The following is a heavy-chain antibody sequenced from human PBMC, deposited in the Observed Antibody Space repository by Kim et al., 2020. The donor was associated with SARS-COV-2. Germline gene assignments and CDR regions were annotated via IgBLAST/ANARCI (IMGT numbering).Heavy chain of an antibody. CDR3: ARVSYSSSWSPFDY. V-gene: IGHV4-39*07. J-gene: IGHJ4*02. CDR2: IYYSGST. D-gene: IGHD6-13*01. CDR1: GGSISSSSYY. Sequence: SETLSLTCTVSGGSISSSSYYWGWIRQPPGKGLEWIGSIYYSGSTYYNPSLKSRVTISVDTSKNQFSLKLSSVTAADTAVYYCARVSYSSSWSPFDYWGQGTLVTVSS.